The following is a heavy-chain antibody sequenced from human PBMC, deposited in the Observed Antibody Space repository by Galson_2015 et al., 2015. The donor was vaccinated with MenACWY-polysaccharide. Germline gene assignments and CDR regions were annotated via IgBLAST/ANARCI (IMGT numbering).Heavy chain of an antibody. V-gene: IGHV3-33*01. J-gene: IGHJ3*02. CDR3: AREGSRIVFHAVDT. CDR2: IQYDGSKI. Sequence: SLRLSCAASGSRFSHSGMHWVRQAPGKGLEWVAVIQYDGSKIVYADSVKGRFTISRDNSKNTLFLEMNSLGAEDTAVYYCAREGSRIVFHAVDTWGQGTMVTVSS. CDR1: GSRFSHSG. D-gene: IGHD2-15*01.